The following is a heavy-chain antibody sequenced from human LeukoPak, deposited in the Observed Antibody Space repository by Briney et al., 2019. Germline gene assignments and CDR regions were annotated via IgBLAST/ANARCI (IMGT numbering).Heavy chain of an antibody. V-gene: IGHV4-59*01. CDR1: GGSIRNYF. D-gene: IGHD3-22*01. J-gene: IGHJ4*02. CDR2: IYYSGST. CDR3: ARVIGDYDRRGLKNPYYFDY. Sequence: PSETLSLTCSAPGGSIRNYFWSWIRQTPGTGLEWIGYIYYSGSTNYNPSLKSRVTISVDTSKNQFSLRLSSVTAADTAVYYCARVIGDYDRRGLKNPYYFDYWGQGTLVTVSS.